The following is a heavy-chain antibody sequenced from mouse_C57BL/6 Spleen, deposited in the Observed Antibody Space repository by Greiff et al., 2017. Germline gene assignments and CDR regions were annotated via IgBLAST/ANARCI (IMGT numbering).Heavy chain of an antibody. Sequence: EVQLVESGGGLVQPGGSLSLSCAASGFTFTDYYMSWVRQPPGKALEWLGFIRNKANGYTTEYSASVKGRFTISRDNSQSILYLQMNALRAEDSATYYCARYDGQTGYYFDYWGQGTTLTVSS. CDR1: GFTFTDYY. D-gene: IGHD1-1*01. V-gene: IGHV7-3*01. CDR3: ARYDGQTGYYFDY. J-gene: IGHJ2*01. CDR2: IRNKANGYTT.